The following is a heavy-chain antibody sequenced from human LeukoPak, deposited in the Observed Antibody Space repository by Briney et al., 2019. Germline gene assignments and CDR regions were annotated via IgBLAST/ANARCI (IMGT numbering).Heavy chain of an antibody. V-gene: IGHV4-39*01. CDR1: GGSISSSSYY. CDR3: ARLEVELY. Sequence: SETLSLTCTVSGGSISSSSYYWGWIRQPPGKGLEWIGSIYYSGSTYYNPSLKSRVTISVDTSKNQFSLKLSSVTAADTAVYYCARLEVELYWGQGTLVTVSS. CDR2: IYYSGST. D-gene: IGHD2-2*01. J-gene: IGHJ4*02.